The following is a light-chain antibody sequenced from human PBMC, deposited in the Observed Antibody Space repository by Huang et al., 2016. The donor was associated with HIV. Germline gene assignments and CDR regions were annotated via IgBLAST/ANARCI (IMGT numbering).Light chain of an antibody. CDR3: QHYNHWPPLT. Sequence: IILTQSPATLSVSPGEGATLSCRASRSIGTNLAWYQQGPGQSPRLLIYGASTRATGVPVRFIGSGSGTQFNLSLSSLQSEDFATYYCQHYNHWPPLTFGGGTKVDI. V-gene: IGKV3-15*01. CDR1: RSIGTN. J-gene: IGKJ4*01. CDR2: GAS.